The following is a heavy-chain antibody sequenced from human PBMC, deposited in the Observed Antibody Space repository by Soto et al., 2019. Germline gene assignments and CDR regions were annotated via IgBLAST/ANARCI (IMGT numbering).Heavy chain of an antibody. Sequence: EVQLVESGGGLVQPGGSLRLSCAASGFTFSSYWMHWVRQAPGKGLVWVSRINSDGSSTSYADSVKGRFTISRDNDKNTLYLQMKSLRAEDTAVYYCARDNAGGSYYDAGGFDYWGQGTLVTVSS. CDR1: GFTFSSYW. V-gene: IGHV3-74*01. CDR3: ARDNAGGSYYDAGGFDY. D-gene: IGHD1-26*01. CDR2: INSDGSST. J-gene: IGHJ4*02.